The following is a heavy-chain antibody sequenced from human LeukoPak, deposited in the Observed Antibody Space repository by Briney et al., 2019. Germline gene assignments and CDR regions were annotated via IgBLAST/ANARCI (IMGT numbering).Heavy chain of an antibody. CDR3: ARDGLRSYDTSGYYSL. CDR1: GFAFSDYY. J-gene: IGHJ4*02. Sequence: GGSLRLSCAASGFAFSDYYMSWVRQAPGKGLEWISYISSSGNTLYYADSVKGRFTISRDNAKKSLFLQMNSLRAEDTAVYYCARDGLRSYDTSGYYSLWGQGTLVAVSS. D-gene: IGHD3-22*01. CDR2: ISSSGNTL. V-gene: IGHV3-11*04.